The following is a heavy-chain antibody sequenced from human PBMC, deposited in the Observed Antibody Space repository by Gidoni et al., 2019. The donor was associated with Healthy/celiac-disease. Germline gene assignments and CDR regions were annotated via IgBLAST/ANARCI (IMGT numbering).Heavy chain of an antibody. D-gene: IGHD2-8*01. J-gene: IGHJ3*02. V-gene: IGHV4-30-2*01. Sequence: QLQLQESGPGLSKPSQTLYLTCAVSAVPISSGGYSWSWIRQPPGKGLEWIGYIYLSGSTYYNPSLKSRVTISVDRSKNQFSLKVSSVTAADTAVYYCAVREWRRDALDIWGQGTMVTVSS. CDR1: AVPISSGGYS. CDR3: AVREWRRDALDI. CDR2: IYLSGST.